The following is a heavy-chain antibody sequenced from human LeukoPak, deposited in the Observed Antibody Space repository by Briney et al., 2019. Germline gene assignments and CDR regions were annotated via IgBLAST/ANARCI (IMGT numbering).Heavy chain of an antibody. J-gene: IGHJ3*01. V-gene: IGHV4-39*01. Sequence: SETLSLTCVVSGGFISSGGYYWGWIRHPPEKGLEWIGSVHHSGITYYNTSLKSRVTISVDKSKNQFSLELTPVTAADTAVYYCARNPPNYYDSSGRMGAFDVWGQGTMVTVSS. CDR1: GGFISSGGYY. CDR3: ARNPPNYYDSSGRMGAFDV. CDR2: VHHSGIT. D-gene: IGHD3-22*01.